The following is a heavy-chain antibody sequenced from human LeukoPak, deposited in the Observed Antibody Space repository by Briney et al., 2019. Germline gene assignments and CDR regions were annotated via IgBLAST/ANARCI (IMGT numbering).Heavy chain of an antibody. CDR3: ARQNSGYDLGPFAY. CDR2: INHSGST. D-gene: IGHD5-12*01. J-gene: IGHJ4*02. Sequence: SETLSLTCAVYGGSFSGYYWSWIRQPPGKGLEWIGEINHSGSTNYNPSLKSRVTISLDTSKNHFSLKLSSVTAADTAVYYCARQNSGYDLGPFAYWGQGTLVTVSS. CDR1: GGSFSGYY. V-gene: IGHV4-34*01.